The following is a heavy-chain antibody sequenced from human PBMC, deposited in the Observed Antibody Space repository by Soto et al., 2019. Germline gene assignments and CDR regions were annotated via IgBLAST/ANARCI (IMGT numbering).Heavy chain of an antibody. D-gene: IGHD3-3*01. J-gene: IGHJ6*03. Sequence: PSETLSLTCTVSGGSISSGGYYWSWIRQHPGKGLEWIGYIYYSGSTYYNPSLKSRVTISVDTSKNQFSLKLSSVTAADTAVYYCASTVLWSGYYGRAVSYYYHLDVWGKGTTVTVSS. CDR2: IYYSGST. CDR3: ASTVLWSGYYGRAVSYYYHLDV. V-gene: IGHV4-31*03. CDR1: GGSISSGGYY.